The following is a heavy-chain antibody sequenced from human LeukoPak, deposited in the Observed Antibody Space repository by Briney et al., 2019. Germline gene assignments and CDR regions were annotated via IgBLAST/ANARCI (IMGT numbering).Heavy chain of an antibody. J-gene: IGHJ4*02. CDR1: GGSFSNYY. D-gene: IGHD6-6*01. V-gene: IGHV4-34*01. Sequence: SETLSLTCAVYGGSFSNYYWSWIRQPPGKGLEWIGEINHSGSTNYNPSLKSRVTISVDTSKKQFSLKVRPVTAADTAVYYCASGWIAARLLYWGQGTLVTVSS. CDR2: INHSGST. CDR3: ASGWIAARLLY.